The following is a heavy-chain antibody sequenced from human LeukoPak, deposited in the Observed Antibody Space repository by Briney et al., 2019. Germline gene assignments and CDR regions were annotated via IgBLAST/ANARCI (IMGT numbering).Heavy chain of an antibody. J-gene: IGHJ4*02. Sequence: PGGSLRLSCAASGFTFSSYAMSWVRQAPGKGLEWVSAISGSGGSTYCADSVKGRFTISRDNSKNTLYLQMNSLRAEDTAVYYCAKVGVVVAATLYFDYWGQGTLVTVSS. CDR1: GFTFSSYA. CDR2: ISGSGGST. CDR3: AKVGVVVAATLYFDY. V-gene: IGHV3-23*01. D-gene: IGHD2-15*01.